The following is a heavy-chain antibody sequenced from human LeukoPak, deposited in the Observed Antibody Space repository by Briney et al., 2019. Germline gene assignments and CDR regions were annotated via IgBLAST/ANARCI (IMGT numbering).Heavy chain of an antibody. CDR1: GSRFTSYW. Sequence: GGALKISCKGSGSRFTSYWIGWVRQMPGKGLEGMGIIYPGDSDTRYSPSFQGQVTISADKSISTAYLQWSSLKASDTAMYYCATTHQGFYYFDYWGQGTLVTVSS. CDR2: IYPGDSDT. V-gene: IGHV5-51*01. J-gene: IGHJ4*02. CDR3: ATTHQGFYYFDY. D-gene: IGHD3-10*01.